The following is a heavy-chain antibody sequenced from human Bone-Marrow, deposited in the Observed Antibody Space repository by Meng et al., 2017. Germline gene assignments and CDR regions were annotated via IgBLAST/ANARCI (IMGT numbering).Heavy chain of an antibody. V-gene: IGHV1-8*01. CDR3: ARQYSSRGEDY. CDR2: MNPNSGNT. D-gene: IGHD6-13*01. J-gene: IGHJ4*02. Sequence: GAAVQKPGGLVKVSCKASGYTFTSYDINWVQQATGQGLEWMGLMNPNSGNTGYAQKFQGRVTMTRNTSISTAYMELSSLRSEDTAVYYCARQYSSRGEDYWGQGTLVTVSS. CDR1: GYTFTSYD.